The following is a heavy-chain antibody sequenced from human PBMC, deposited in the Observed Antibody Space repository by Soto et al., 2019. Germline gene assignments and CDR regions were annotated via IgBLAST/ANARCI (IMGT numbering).Heavy chain of an antibody. J-gene: IGHJ6*02. V-gene: IGHV3-23*01. CDR2: ITGSGGYT. D-gene: IGHD3-9*01. Sequence: EVQLLESGGGLVQPGGSLRLSCAASGFTFSSYAMSWVRQAPGKGLEWVSDITGSGGYTFYADSVTGRFTISRDTSTNTLYLHMGSLRAEDTAVYYCAKERYYDILTGPENYYYHYGMDVWGQGTTVTVSS. CDR3: AKERYYDILTGPENYYYHYGMDV. CDR1: GFTFSSYA.